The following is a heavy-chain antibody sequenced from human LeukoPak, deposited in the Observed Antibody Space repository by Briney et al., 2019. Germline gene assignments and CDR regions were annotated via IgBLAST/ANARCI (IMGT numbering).Heavy chain of an antibody. D-gene: IGHD5-18*01. CDR3: AIDDSSGHTSGFGY. V-gene: IGHV3-23*01. J-gene: IGHJ4*02. Sequence: PGGSLRLSCAASGVTLSDYAMSWVRQAPGKGLECVSSIRGSGEPTYYADSAKGRFTISRDRSKNTLHLVMNSLRVEDTAVYYCAIDDSSGHTSGFGYWGQGILVTVSS. CDR1: GVTLSDYA. CDR2: IRGSGEPT.